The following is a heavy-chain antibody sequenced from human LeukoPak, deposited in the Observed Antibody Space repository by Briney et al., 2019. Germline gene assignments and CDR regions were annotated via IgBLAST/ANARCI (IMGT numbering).Heavy chain of an antibody. D-gene: IGHD3-22*01. V-gene: IGHV5-51*01. CDR3: ARQSMIVVVTPGAFDI. J-gene: IGHJ3*02. CDR1: GYSFTSYW. CDR2: IYPGDSDT. Sequence: GESLKISCKGPGYSFTSYWIGWVRQMPGKGLEWMGIIYPGDSDTRYSPSFQGQVTISADKSISTAYLQWSSLKASDTAMYYCARQSMIVVVTPGAFDIWGQGTMVTVSS.